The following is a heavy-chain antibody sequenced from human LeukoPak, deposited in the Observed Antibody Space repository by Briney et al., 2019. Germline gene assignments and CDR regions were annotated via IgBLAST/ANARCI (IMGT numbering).Heavy chain of an antibody. J-gene: IGHJ4*02. V-gene: IGHV3-33*06. CDR2: IWYGGSNK. CDR1: GFTFSSYG. D-gene: IGHD3-3*01. Sequence: PGGSLRLSCAASGFTFSSYGMHWVRQALGKGLEWVAVIWYGGSNKYYADSVKGRFTISRDNSKNTLYLQMNSLRAEDTAVYYCAKDEWSGHFDYWGQGTLVTVSS. CDR3: AKDEWSGHFDY.